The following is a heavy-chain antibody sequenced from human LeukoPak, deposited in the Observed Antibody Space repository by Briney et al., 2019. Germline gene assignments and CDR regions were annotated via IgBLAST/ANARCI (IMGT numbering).Heavy chain of an antibody. Sequence: GGSLRLSCAASGFTFNNYAMHWVRQAPGKGLEWVAVIWYDGSNKYYADSVKGRFTISRDNSKNTLYLQMNSLRAEDTAVYYCARDGEQQLGNDAFDIWGQGTMVTVSS. V-gene: IGHV3-33*08. D-gene: IGHD6-13*01. CDR3: ARDGEQQLGNDAFDI. CDR2: IWYDGSNK. J-gene: IGHJ3*02. CDR1: GFTFNNYA.